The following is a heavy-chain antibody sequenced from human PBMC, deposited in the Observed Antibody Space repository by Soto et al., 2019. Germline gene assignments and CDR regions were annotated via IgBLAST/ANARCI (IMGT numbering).Heavy chain of an antibody. CDR3: AGQPTAGSYYDLGSYYYYYGMDV. J-gene: IGHJ6*02. CDR2: IYYSGST. Sequence: SETLSLTCTVSGGSISSGDYYWNWIRQPPGKGLEWIGHIYYSGSTFYNPSLKSRVTISVDTSKNRFSLKLSSVTAADTAVYYCAGQPTAGSYYDLGSYYYYYGMDVWGQGTTVTVSS. CDR1: GGSISSGDYY. V-gene: IGHV4-30-4*01. D-gene: IGHD3-10*01.